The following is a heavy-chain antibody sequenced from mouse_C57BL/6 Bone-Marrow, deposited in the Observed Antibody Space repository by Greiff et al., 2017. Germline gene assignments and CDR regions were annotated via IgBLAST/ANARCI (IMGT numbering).Heavy chain of an antibody. V-gene: IGHV1-19*01. J-gene: IGHJ3*01. CDR2: INPYNGGT. D-gene: IGHD2-5*01. CDR3: ARWDSNYVAWFAY. Sequence: VQLQQSGPVLVKPGASVKMSCKASGYTFTDYYMNWVKQSHGKSLEWIGVINPYNGGTSYNQKFKGKATLTVDKSSSTAYMELHSLTSEDSAVYYCARWDSNYVAWFAYWGQGTLVTVSA. CDR1: GYTFTDYY.